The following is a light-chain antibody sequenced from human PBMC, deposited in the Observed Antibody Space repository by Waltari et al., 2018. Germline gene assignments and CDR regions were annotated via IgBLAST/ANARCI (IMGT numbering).Light chain of an antibody. CDR1: QSVSTY. Sequence: DIVLTQFPATLSLSPGERATLSCRASQSVSTYLAWYQQKPGQAPMLLLYAASNRATGIPARFSGSGSGTDFTLTISSLEPEYFAVYYCQQRSNWPPITFGQGTKLDIK. J-gene: IGKJ2*01. CDR3: QQRSNWPPIT. V-gene: IGKV3-11*01. CDR2: AAS.